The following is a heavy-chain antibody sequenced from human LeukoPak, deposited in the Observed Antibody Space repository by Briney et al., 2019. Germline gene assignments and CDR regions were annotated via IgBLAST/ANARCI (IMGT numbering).Heavy chain of an antibody. V-gene: IGHV3-53*01. CDR2: IYSGGST. Sequence: GGSLRLSCAASGFTVSSNYMRWVRPAPGEGVEGGSIIYSGGSTFYADSVKGRFTISRDNSKNTLYLQMNSLRAENTAVYYCAKGSGYEAQYYYYYMDVWGKGTTVTISS. CDR1: GFTVSSNY. J-gene: IGHJ6*03. D-gene: IGHD5-12*01. CDR3: AKGSGYEAQYYYYYMDV.